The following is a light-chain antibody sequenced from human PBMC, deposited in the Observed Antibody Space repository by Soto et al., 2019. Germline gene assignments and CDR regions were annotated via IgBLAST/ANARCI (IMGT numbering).Light chain of an antibody. CDR1: QSASSSY. CDR3: QQYNHWWT. V-gene: IGKV3-15*01. CDR2: GAS. J-gene: IGKJ1*01. Sequence: EIDIAQFSGTLSLSPRGRAPLSRRASQSASSSYLAWYQQKPGQAPRLLIYGASTRATGIPARFSGSGSGTEFTLTISSLQSEDFAVYYCQQYNHWWTFGQGTKVDIK.